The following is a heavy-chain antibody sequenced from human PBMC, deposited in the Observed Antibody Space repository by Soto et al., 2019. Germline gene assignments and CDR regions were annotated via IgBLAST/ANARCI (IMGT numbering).Heavy chain of an antibody. D-gene: IGHD3-22*01. J-gene: IGHJ4*02. CDR3: ARRRRSGYAGEFEY. CDR2: IYYSGST. V-gene: IGHV4-59*01. Sequence: PSESVSLTCTVSGGCISPYYWSWIRQPPGKGLEWIGFIYYSGSTNYNPSLKSRVTISVDTSQNQFSLMLPSVTAAATAVHYCARRRRSGYAGEFEYWGKGTLVT. CDR1: GGCISPYY.